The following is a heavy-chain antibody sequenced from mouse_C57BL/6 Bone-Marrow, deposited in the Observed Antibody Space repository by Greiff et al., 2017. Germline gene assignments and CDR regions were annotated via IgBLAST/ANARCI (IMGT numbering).Heavy chain of an antibody. D-gene: IGHD1-1*02. J-gene: IGHJ4*01. Sequence: VQLQQPGAELVKPGASVKLSCKASGYTFTSYWMHWVKQRPGQGLEWIGMIHPNSGSTNYNEKFKSKATLTVDKSASTAYMQLSSLTSEDSAVYCCAQNCGSYARDYWGQGPSVTVSS. V-gene: IGHV1-64*01. CDR3: AQNCGSYARDY. CDR1: GYTFTSYW. CDR2: IHPNSGST.